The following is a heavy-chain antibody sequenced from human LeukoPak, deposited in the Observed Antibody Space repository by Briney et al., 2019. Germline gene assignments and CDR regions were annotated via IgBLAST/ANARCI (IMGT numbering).Heavy chain of an antibody. V-gene: IGHV3-33*01. CDR3: ARPFGSGYYGSGSQAFDI. Sequence: GGSLRLSCAASGFTFSSYGMHWVRQAPGKGLEWVAVIWYDGSNKYYADSVKGRFTISRDNSKNTLYLQMNSLRAEDTAVYYCARPFGSGYYGSGSQAFDIWGQGTMVTVSS. J-gene: IGHJ3*02. CDR2: IWYDGSNK. CDR1: GFTFSSYG. D-gene: IGHD3-10*01.